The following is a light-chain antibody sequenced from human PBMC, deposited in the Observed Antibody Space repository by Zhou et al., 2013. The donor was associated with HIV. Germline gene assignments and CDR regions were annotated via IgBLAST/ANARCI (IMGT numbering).Light chain of an antibody. J-gene: IGKJ1*01. CDR3: RQYDSSPRT. CDR2: GAS. V-gene: IGKV3-15*01. Sequence: EIVMTQSPATLSVSPGERATLSCRASQSVSSNLAWYQKKPGQAPRLLIYGASNRATGIPARFSGSGSGTEFTLTISRLEPEDFAVYYCRQYDSSPRTFGQGTKVEIK. CDR1: QSVSSN.